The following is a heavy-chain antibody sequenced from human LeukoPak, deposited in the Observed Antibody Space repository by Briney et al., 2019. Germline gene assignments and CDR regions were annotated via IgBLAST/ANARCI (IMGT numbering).Heavy chain of an antibody. D-gene: IGHD5-12*01. CDR1: GYTFTCYY. CDR2: INPNSGGT. J-gene: IGHJ3*02. CDR3: ARDVDIVATIGDAFDM. Sequence: ASVKVSCKASGYTFTCYYMHWVRQAPGQGLEWMGWINPNSGGTNYAQKFQGRVTMTRDTSISTAYMELSRLRSDDTAMYYCARDVDIVATIGDAFDMWGQGTMVTVSS. V-gene: IGHV1-2*02.